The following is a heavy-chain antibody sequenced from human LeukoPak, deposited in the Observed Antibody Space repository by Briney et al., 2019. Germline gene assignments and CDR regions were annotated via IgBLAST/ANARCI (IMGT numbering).Heavy chain of an antibody. D-gene: IGHD3-16*01. CDR2: IYYSGTA. CDR1: GGSISSGSYY. J-gene: IGHJ4*02. Sequence: PSETLSHTCTVSGGSISSGSYYWGWIRQPPGKGLEWIGSIYYSGTAYYNPSLKSRVTISVGTSKKQFSLKLSSVTAADTAVYYCARDTIGIGLRLGEYTDYWGQGILVTVSS. V-gene: IGHV4-39*07. CDR3: ARDTIGIGLRLGEYTDY.